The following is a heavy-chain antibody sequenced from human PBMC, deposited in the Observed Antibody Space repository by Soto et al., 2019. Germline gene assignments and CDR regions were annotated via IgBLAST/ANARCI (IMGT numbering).Heavy chain of an antibody. Sequence: ASVKVSCKASGYTFTGYYMHWVRQAPGQGLEWMGWINPNSGGTNYAQKFQGWVTMTRDTSISTAYMELSRLRSDDTAVYYCARGGYSGSYTNDAFDIWGQGTMVTGSS. CDR1: GYTFTGYY. J-gene: IGHJ3*02. D-gene: IGHD1-26*01. CDR2: INPNSGGT. V-gene: IGHV1-2*04. CDR3: ARGGYSGSYTNDAFDI.